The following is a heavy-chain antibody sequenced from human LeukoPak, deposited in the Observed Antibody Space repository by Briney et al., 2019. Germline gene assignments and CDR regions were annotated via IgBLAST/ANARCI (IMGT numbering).Heavy chain of an antibody. V-gene: IGHV3-7*01. D-gene: IGHD3-10*01. Sequence: GGSLRLSCAASGFTFSSYWMSWVRQAPGKGLEWVANIKQDGSEKYYVDSVKGRFTISRDNAKNSLYLQMNSLRAEDTAVYYCATPPRRYYGSGSYFDYWGQGTLVTVSS. CDR2: IKQDGSEK. CDR1: GFTFSSYW. CDR3: ATPPRRYYGSGSYFDY. J-gene: IGHJ4*02.